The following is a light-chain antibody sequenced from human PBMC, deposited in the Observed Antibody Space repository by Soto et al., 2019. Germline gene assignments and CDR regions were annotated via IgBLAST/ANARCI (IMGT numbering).Light chain of an antibody. CDR2: DVS. CDR1: TSDVGRYKS. J-gene: IGLJ1*01. V-gene: IGLV2-14*03. CDR3: SSFTSSTTYV. Sequence: QCCLTRPASGSGVPLQARSIICTRTTSDVGRYKSVSWYQHHPGTAPKLLIYDVSKWPSGVSSRFSGSRSGNTASLTISGLQTEDEADYYCSSFTSSTTYVFGTGTKVTVL.